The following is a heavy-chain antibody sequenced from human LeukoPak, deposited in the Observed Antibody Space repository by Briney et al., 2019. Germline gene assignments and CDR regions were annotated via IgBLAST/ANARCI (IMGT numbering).Heavy chain of an antibody. D-gene: IGHD3-16*01. Sequence: GGSLRLPCAASEFTFSSYDIIWVRQAPGKGLEWVSWITGSGGAVKYTDSVKGRFTISRDNAKKSVYLQMNSLRVEDTAVYYCARNGGGLDYWGQGTLVTVSS. CDR2: ITGSGGAV. J-gene: IGHJ4*02. CDR1: EFTFSSYD. V-gene: IGHV3-48*03. CDR3: ARNGGGLDY.